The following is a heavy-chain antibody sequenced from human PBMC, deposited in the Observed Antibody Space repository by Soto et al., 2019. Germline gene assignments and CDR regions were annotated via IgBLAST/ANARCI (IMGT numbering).Heavy chain of an antibody. D-gene: IGHD3-3*01. CDR3: ARERLKYYDFWSGYRSYYGMDV. Sequence: QVQLVQSGAAVKKPGSSVKVSCKASGGTFSSYAISWVRQAPGQGLEWMGGIIPIFGTANYAQKFQGRVTITADESTSTAYMELSSLRSEDTAVYYCARERLKYYDFWSGYRSYYGMDVWGQGTTVTVSS. CDR1: GGTFSSYA. CDR2: IIPIFGTA. J-gene: IGHJ6*02. V-gene: IGHV1-69*12.